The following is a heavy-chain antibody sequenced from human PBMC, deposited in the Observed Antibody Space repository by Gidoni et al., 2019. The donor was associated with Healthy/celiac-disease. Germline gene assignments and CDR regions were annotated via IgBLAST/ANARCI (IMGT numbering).Heavy chain of an antibody. Sequence: QVQLVQSGAEVTKPGASVKVSCKASGYTFTSYGISWVRQATGQGLEWMGWISAYNGNTNYAQKLQGRVTMTTDTSTSTAYMELRSLRSDDTAVYYCARDYTYYYDSSGYYRLDYWGQGTLVTVSS. V-gene: IGHV1-18*01. CDR1: GYTFTSYG. J-gene: IGHJ4*02. CDR2: ISAYNGNT. D-gene: IGHD3-22*01. CDR3: ARDYTYYYDSSGYYRLDY.